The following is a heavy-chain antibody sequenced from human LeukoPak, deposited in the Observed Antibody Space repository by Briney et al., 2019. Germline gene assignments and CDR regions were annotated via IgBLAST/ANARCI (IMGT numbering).Heavy chain of an antibody. CDR1: GYTFTSYA. J-gene: IGHJ3*02. D-gene: IGHD3-16*01. Sequence: GASVKVSCKASGYTFTSYAMHWVRQAPGQRLEWMGWINAGNGNTKYSQEFQGRVTITRDTSASTAYMELSSLRSEDTAVYYCARADLRGDAFDIWGQGTMVTVSS. CDR3: ARADLRGDAFDI. V-gene: IGHV1-3*03. CDR2: INAGNGNT.